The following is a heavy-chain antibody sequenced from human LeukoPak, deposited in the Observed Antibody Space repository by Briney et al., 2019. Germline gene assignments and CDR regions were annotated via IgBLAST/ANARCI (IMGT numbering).Heavy chain of an antibody. J-gene: IGHJ4*02. CDR2: ISHDGSNK. CDR1: GFTFSSYA. D-gene: IGHD4-17*01. CDR3: ATSVMTTVTLFDY. V-gene: IGHV3-30-3*01. Sequence: GGSLRLSCAASGFTFSSYAMHWVRQAPGKGLEWVAVISHDGSNKYYADSVKGRFTISRDNSKNTLYLQMNSLRAEDTAVYYCATSVMTTVTLFDYWGQGTLVTVSS.